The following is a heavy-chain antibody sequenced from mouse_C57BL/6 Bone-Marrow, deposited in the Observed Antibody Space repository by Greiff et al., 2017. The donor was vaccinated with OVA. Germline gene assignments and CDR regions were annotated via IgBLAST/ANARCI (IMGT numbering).Heavy chain of an antibody. J-gene: IGHJ1*03. D-gene: IGHD1-1*01. CDR1: GFNIKNTY. Sequence: VQLQQSVAELVRPGASVKLSCTASGFNIKNTYMHWVKQRPEQGLEWIGRIDPANGNTKYAPKFQGKATITADTSSNTAYLQLSRLTSEDTAIYYCARGYYYGSSYGGYFDVWGTGTTVTVSS. CDR2: IDPANGNT. V-gene: IGHV14-3*01. CDR3: ARGYYYGSSYGGYFDV.